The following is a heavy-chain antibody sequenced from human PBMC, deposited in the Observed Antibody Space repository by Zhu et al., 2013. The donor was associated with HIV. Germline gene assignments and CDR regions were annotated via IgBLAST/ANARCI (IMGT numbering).Heavy chain of an antibody. V-gene: IGHV1-2*02. D-gene: IGHD3-22*01. CDR2: INPKTGAT. Sequence: QVQVVQSGAEVKKPGASVKVSCKTSGYSFTGYFIHWVRQAPGQGLEWMGWINPKTGATHYAQKFQGRVTMTGDTSITTTYMQLNRLGSDDTAVYYCARVAGRKDYYDNSGYCDFWGQGTLVTVSS. J-gene: IGHJ4*02. CDR3: ARVAGRKDYYDNSGYCDF. CDR1: GYSFTGYF.